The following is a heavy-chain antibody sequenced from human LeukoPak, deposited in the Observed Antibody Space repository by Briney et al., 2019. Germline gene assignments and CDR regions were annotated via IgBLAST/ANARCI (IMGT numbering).Heavy chain of an antibody. D-gene: IGHD3-22*01. V-gene: IGHV4-30-4*07. CDR1: GVAISRGGYA. Sequence: SETLSLTCAASGVAISRGGYAWNWIRQPPGKGLEWIAYIYHSGTTYYNPSLKSRATISVDTSKNQFSLKLSSVTAADTAVYYCARGGYYYDSSGYLYYWGQGTLVTVSS. CDR2: IYHSGTT. CDR3: ARGGYYYDSSGYLYY. J-gene: IGHJ4*02.